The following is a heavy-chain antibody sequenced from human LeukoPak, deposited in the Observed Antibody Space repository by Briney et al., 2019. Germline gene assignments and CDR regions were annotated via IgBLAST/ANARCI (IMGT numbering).Heavy chain of an antibody. CDR1: GFTFSSYW. V-gene: IGHV3-7*03. CDR2: INHNGDVN. D-gene: IGHD3-3*01. Sequence: GGSLRLSCAASGFTFSSYWMNWARQAPGKGLEWVASINHNGDVNYYVDSVKGRFTISRDNAKNSLYLQMNSLRAEDTAVYYCARASGFYDFWSGYYLDYWGQGTLVTVSS. CDR3: ARASGFYDFWSGYYLDY. J-gene: IGHJ4*02.